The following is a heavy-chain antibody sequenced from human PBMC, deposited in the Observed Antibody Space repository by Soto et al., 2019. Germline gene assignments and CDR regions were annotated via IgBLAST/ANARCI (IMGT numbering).Heavy chain of an antibody. D-gene: IGHD3-9*01. Sequence: EVQLVESGGGLVQPGGSLRLSCAASGFTFSSYSVNWVRQAPGKGLEWVSYISSSSSTIYYADSVKGRFTISRDNAKNSLYLKMNSLRAEDTAVYYCARNYDILTGYHNFDYWGQGTLVTVSS. V-gene: IGHV3-48*01. J-gene: IGHJ4*02. CDR1: GFTFSSYS. CDR3: ARNYDILTGYHNFDY. CDR2: ISSSSSTI.